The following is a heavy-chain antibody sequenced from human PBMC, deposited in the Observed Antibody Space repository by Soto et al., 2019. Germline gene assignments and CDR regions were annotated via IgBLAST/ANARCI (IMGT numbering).Heavy chain of an antibody. J-gene: IGHJ6*02. CDR2: IYPGDSDT. V-gene: IGHV5-51*07. Sequence: GESLKISCQGSGYSFANYWIAWVHQVPGKGLEWVGVIYPGDSDTRYSPSFRGQVTISADKSISHVYLQWSSLKASDTAMYYCARNRLRQYYYGMDVWGQGTTVTVSS. CDR1: GYSFANYW. CDR3: ARNRLRQYYYGMDV. D-gene: IGHD3-10*01.